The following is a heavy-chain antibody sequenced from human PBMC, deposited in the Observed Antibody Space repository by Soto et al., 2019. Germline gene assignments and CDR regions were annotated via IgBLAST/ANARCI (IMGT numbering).Heavy chain of an antibody. J-gene: IGHJ3*02. CDR1: GGTFSSYA. CDR3: ARDCPITMIVVCHDAFDI. V-gene: IGHV1-69*01. Sequence: QVQLVQSGAEVKKPGSSVKVSCKASGGTFSSYAISWVRQAPGQGLEWMGGIIPIFGTANYAQKFQGRVTIPADESTSTAYMELSSLRSEDTAVYYCARDCPITMIVVCHDAFDIWGQGTMVTVSS. D-gene: IGHD3-22*01. CDR2: IIPIFGTA.